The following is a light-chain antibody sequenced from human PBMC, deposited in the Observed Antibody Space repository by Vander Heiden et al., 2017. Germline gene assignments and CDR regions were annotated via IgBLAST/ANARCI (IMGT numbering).Light chain of an antibody. J-gene: IGLJ2*01. V-gene: IGLV3-1*01. Sequence: SYALTQPPSVSVSPGQTASITCSGDKLGDKYACWYQQKPGQSPVLVIDQDSKRPSGIPERFSGSNSGNTATLTISGTQAMDEADYYCQAWDSSTVVFGGGTKLTVL. CDR3: QAWDSSTVV. CDR2: QDS. CDR1: KLGDKY.